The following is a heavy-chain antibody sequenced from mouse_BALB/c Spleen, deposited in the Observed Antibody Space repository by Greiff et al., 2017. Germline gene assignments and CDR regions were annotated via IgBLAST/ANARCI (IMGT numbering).Heavy chain of an antibody. CDR2: ILPGSGST. J-gene: IGHJ3*01. CDR3: ARRGYGSSSFAY. Sequence: QVQLKQSGAELMKPGASVKISCKATGYTFSSYWMEWVKQRPGHGLEWIGEILPGSGSTNYNEKFKGKATFTADTSSNTAYMQLSSLTSEDSAVYYCARRGYGSSSFAYWGQGTLVTVSA. CDR1: GYTFSSYW. V-gene: IGHV1-9*01. D-gene: IGHD1-1*01.